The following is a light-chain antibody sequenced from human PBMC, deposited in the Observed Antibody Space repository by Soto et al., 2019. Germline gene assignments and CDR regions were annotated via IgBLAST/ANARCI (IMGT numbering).Light chain of an antibody. CDR1: QSVSTY. CDR3: QQRGNRPLYT. J-gene: IGKJ2*01. Sequence: EIVLTQSPATLSLSPGERATLSCRTSQSVSTYLAWYQQKPGHAPRLLIYDASIRATGIPARFSGSGSGTDLTLTINSLKPEDFAVYYCQQRGNRPLYTFGQGTKLEIK. V-gene: IGKV3-11*01. CDR2: DAS.